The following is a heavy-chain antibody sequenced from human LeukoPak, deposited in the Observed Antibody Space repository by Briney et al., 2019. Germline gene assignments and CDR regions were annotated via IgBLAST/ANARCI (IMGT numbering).Heavy chain of an antibody. V-gene: IGHV4-61*01. CDR1: GFSVTTDSYC. CDR2: DYCGGNT. Sequence: PSEALSLTCTVSGFSVTTDSYCWGWIRQPPGKGLEWIGYDYCGGNTNYDPSLKRRVTISVDMSKNQFSLTLTSVTAADTAVYFCARDHFGSLDSWGQGILVTVSS. D-gene: IGHD3-10*01. CDR3: ARDHFGSLDS. J-gene: IGHJ4*02.